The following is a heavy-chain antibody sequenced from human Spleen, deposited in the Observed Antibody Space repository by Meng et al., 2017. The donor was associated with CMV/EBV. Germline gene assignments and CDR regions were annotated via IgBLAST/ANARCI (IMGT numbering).Heavy chain of an antibody. V-gene: IGHV3-21*01. CDR3: ARVEGYYYDSSGYPDY. D-gene: IGHD3-22*01. CDR2: ISSSSSYI. J-gene: IGHJ4*02. Sequence: EVQLVESGXXLXKPGGXXRXXXXXSGFTFSSYSMNWVRQAPGKGLEWVSSISSSSSYIYYADSVKGRFTISRDNAKNSLYLQMNSLRAEDTAVYYCARVEGYYYDSSGYPDYWGQGPRVTVSS. CDR1: GFTFSSYS.